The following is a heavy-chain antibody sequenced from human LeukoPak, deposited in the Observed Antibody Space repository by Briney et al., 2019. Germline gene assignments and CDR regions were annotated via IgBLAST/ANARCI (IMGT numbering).Heavy chain of an antibody. CDR1: GFIFSNYA. D-gene: IGHD4-17*01. V-gene: IGHV3-23*01. CDR3: AKGREGGDYVRGPSDY. J-gene: IGHJ4*02. CDR2: ISGSGERT. Sequence: PGGSLRLSCAASGFIFSNYAMTWVRQAPGKGLEWVSVISGSGERTYDADSVKGRFTISRDNSKSTLYLQMNSLRAEDTALYFCAKGREGGDYVRGPSDYWGQGTLVTVSS.